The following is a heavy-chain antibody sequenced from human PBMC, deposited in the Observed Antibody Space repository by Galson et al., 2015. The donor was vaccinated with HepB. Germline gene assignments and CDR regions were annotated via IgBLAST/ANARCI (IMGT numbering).Heavy chain of an antibody. V-gene: IGHV4-39*01. CDR1: GGSISTSSYY. CDR3: ARPRYSSRWSNPYYFDC. Sequence: SETLSLTCTVSGGSISTSSYYWGWIRQPPGKGLEWIGSIYYSGTTYYNPSLKSRVTISVDTSKNQFSLKLSSVTAADTAVYYCARPRYSSRWSNPYYFDCWGQGTLVTVSS. J-gene: IGHJ4*02. D-gene: IGHD6-13*01. CDR2: IYYSGTT.